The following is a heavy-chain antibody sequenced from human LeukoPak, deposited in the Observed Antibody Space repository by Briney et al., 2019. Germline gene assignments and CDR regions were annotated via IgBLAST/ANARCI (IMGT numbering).Heavy chain of an antibody. D-gene: IGHD3-22*01. V-gene: IGHV3-9*01. CDR2: ISWNSGSI. Sequence: PGGSMRLSCAASGFTFSSYWMHWVRQAPGKGLEWVSGISWNSGSIGYADSVEGRFTISRDNAKNSLYLQMNSLRAEDTALYYCAKGFYDSSGYYFDYWGQGTLVTVSS. J-gene: IGHJ4*02. CDR1: GFTFSSYW. CDR3: AKGFYDSSGYYFDY.